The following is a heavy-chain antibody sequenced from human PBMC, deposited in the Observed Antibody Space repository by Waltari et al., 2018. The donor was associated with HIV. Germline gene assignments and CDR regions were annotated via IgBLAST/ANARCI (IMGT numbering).Heavy chain of an antibody. CDR2: SSYDAGKQ. Sequence: QVQLVESGGGEVHPGESLRLSCNASGFALSGFGMHWVRQAPGKGVELLAVSSYDAGKQFYADSVKGRFTISGDNSRNLLFLQMTSLTPEDTAMYYCARSPTPTKMPYWGQGTRVSVST. J-gene: IGHJ4*02. V-gene: IGHV3-30*03. CDR3: ARSPTPTKMPY. D-gene: IGHD2-2*01. CDR1: GFALSGFG.